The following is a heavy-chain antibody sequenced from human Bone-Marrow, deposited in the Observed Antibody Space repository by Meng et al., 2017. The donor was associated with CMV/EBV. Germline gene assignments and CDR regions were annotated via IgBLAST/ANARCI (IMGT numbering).Heavy chain of an antibody. J-gene: IGHJ5*02. Sequence: SVKVSCKASGYTFTNYFVHWVRQAPGQGLEWMGRIIPILGIANYAQKFQGRVTITADKSTSTAYMELSSLRSEDTAVYYCARDRRGYSGYNLWFDPWGQGTLVTVSS. CDR3: ARDRRGYSGYNLWFDP. CDR1: GYTFTNYF. D-gene: IGHD5-12*01. CDR2: IIPILGIA. V-gene: IGHV1-69*04.